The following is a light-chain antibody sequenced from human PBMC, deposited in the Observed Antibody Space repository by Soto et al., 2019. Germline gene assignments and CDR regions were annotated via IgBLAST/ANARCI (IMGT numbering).Light chain of an antibody. CDR2: GAS. J-gene: IGKJ1*01. V-gene: IGKV3-15*01. CDR3: QQYNNWPPWT. CDR1: QSVRSN. Sequence: IVMTQSPATLSVSPGERATLSCRASQSVRSNLAWYQQKPGQAPRLLIYGASTRATGIPARFSGSGSGTEFTLNISSLQSEDFAVYYCQQYNNWPPWTFGQGTKVEIK.